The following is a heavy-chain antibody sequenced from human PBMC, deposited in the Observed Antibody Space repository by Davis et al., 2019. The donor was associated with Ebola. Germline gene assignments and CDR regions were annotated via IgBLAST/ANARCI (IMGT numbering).Heavy chain of an antibody. CDR2: SDHGGST. D-gene: IGHD6-13*01. V-gene: IGHV4-34*01. CDR3: SRRAASGTHDY. Sequence: MPSETLSLTCAVYSESFSGYYWSWIRQAPGMGLEWIGESDHGGSTNHNPSLKSRLTISVDTSKNQFSLTLRSVTAADTALYYCSRRAASGTHDYWGQGILVTVSS. CDR1: SESFSGYY. J-gene: IGHJ4*02.